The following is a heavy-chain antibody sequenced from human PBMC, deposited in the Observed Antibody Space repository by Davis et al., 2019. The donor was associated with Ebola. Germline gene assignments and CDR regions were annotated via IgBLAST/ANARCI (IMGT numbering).Heavy chain of an antibody. CDR1: EFTFSDYY. Sequence: GESLKISCAASEFTFSDYYMSWIRQAPGKGLEWLSYISTYGTTIYYGDSVKGRFTISRDNAKNSLYLQMHSLRPEDTAVYYCARGERRYYDYNGMDVWGQGTTVTVSS. CDR3: ARGERRYYDYNGMDV. CDR2: ISTYGTTI. V-gene: IGHV3-11*01. J-gene: IGHJ6*02. D-gene: IGHD1-1*01.